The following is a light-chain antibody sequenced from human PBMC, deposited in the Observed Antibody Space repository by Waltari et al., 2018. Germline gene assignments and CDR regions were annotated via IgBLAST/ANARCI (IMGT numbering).Light chain of an antibody. CDR1: HSNIGKYN. CDR2: RNN. V-gene: IGLV1-47*01. CDR3: AAWDDSLYGV. Sequence: QSVLTQPPSASGTPGQRVTIPCSGSHSNIGKYNVYWYQQVPGTAPKLLIYRNNQRPSGVPDRFSGSKSDTSASLAISGLRSDDEADYYCAAWDDSLYGVFGGGTKLTVL. J-gene: IGLJ3*02.